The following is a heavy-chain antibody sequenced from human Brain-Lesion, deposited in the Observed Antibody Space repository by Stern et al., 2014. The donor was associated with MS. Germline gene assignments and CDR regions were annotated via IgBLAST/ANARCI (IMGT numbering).Heavy chain of an antibody. CDR2: IYYTGST. V-gene: IGHV4-59*01. Sequence: QLQLQESGPGLVKPSETLSLTCTVSGDSMSSYYWSWIRQPPGKGLEWIGSIYYTGSTDYNPSLKSRVTISVDTSKNQFSLRLTSVTAADTAVYYCARLSSGWYDYWGQGTLVTVSS. J-gene: IGHJ4*02. CDR3: ARLSSGWYDY. CDR1: GDSMSSYY. D-gene: IGHD6-19*01.